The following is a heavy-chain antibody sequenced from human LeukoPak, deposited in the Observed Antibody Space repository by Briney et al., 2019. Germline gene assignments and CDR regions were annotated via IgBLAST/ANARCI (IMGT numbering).Heavy chain of an antibody. V-gene: IGHV5-51*01. CDR3: ASRETDSGYDPDAFDI. D-gene: IGHD5-12*01. J-gene: IGHJ3*02. CDR1: GYKFTNYW. CDR2: IFLSDSDT. Sequence: GESLKISCQASGYKFTNYWIGWVRQMPGKGLEWMGIIFLSDSDTRYSPSFQGQVTISADKSTSTAYLHWSTLKASDTAMYYYASRETDSGYDPDAFDIWGQGTMVTVSS.